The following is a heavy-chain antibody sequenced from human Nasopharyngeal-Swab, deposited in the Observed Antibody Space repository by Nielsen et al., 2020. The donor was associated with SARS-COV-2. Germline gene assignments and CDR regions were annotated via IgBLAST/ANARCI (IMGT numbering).Heavy chain of an antibody. V-gene: IGHV1-69*10. CDR2: IVAALGLP. D-gene: IGHD5-12*01. CDR3: AREGEYGAYDAPYY. J-gene: IGHJ4*02. Sequence: SSDTVSRKTSVDCFTNSAIRWVRPAPRQGLEWMGGIVAALGLPNYAQKFRGRVTISADRSTTTSYLELSSLRSEDTAIYYCAREGEYGAYDAPYYWRQGSLVTVPS. CDR1: VDCFTNSA.